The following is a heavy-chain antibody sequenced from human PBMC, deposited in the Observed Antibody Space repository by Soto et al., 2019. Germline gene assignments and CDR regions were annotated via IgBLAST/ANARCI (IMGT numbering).Heavy chain of an antibody. Sequence: LRLSCAASGFTFSRHGMHWVRQAPGKGLEWVAIIWYDGSNEYYADSVKGRFTISRDNSKNTLYLQMSSLRVDDTAVYYCARDYTSTGYGLVYWGQGALVTVSS. J-gene: IGHJ4*02. D-gene: IGHD6-25*01. CDR1: GFTFSRHG. CDR2: IWYDGSNE. CDR3: ARDYTSTGYGLVY. V-gene: IGHV3-33*01.